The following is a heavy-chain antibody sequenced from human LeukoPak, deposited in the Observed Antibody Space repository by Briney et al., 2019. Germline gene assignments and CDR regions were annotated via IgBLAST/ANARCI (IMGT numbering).Heavy chain of an antibody. V-gene: IGHV3-23*01. CDR3: AKGSSWIQLWLLDY. Sequence: PGGSLRLSCAASGVTFSSYAMSWVRQAPGKGLEWVSDISGSGGSTYYADSVKGRFTISRDNSKNTLYLQMNSLRAEDTAVYYCAKGSSWIQLWLLDYWGQGTLVTVSS. J-gene: IGHJ4*02. CDR1: GVTFSSYA. CDR2: ISGSGGST. D-gene: IGHD5-18*01.